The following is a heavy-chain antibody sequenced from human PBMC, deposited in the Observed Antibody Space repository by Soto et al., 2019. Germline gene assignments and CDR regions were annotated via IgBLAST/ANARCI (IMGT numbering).Heavy chain of an antibody. CDR3: ARGTRRVVITTLFDY. Sequence: GGSLRLSCAASGFTVCSNYMSWVCQAPGKGLEWGSVIYSGGSTYYADSVKGRLTISRDNSKNTLYLQMNSLRAEDTAVYYCARGTRRVVITTLFDYWGQGTLVTVSS. J-gene: IGHJ4*02. V-gene: IGHV3-53*01. CDR2: IYSGGST. D-gene: IGHD3-22*01. CDR1: GFTVCSNY.